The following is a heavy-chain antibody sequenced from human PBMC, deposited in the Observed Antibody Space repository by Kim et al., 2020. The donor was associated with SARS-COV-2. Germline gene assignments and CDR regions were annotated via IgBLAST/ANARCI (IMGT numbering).Heavy chain of an antibody. J-gene: IGHJ4*02. D-gene: IGHD3-10*01. Sequence: YYSDSGKGRFSVSRDNSKNTLYLQMNSLRAEDTAIYYCAKAGSGSYYFDYWGQGTLVTVSS. V-gene: IGHV3-23*01. CDR3: AKAGSGSYYFDY.